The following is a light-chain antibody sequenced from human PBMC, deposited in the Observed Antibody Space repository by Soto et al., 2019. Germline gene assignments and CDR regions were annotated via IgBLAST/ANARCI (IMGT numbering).Light chain of an antibody. V-gene: IGLV4-69*01. Sequence: QSVLTQSPSASASLGASVKLTCTLSSGHSSNAIVWHQQQPEKGPRYLMKINSDGSHSQGDGIPDRFSGSSSGAERYLTISILQSDDEADYYCQTSGTGFWVFGGGTKVTVL. CDR2: INSDGSH. CDR1: SGHSSNA. CDR3: QTSGTGFWV. J-gene: IGLJ3*02.